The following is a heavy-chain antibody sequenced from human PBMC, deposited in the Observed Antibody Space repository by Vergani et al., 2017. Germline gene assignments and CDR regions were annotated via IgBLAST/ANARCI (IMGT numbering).Heavy chain of an antibody. D-gene: IGHD3-22*01. CDR2: ISSSSSYI. J-gene: IGHJ6*02. CDR1: GFTFSSYS. Sequence: EVQLVESGGGLVKPGGSLRLSCAASGFTFSSYSMNWVRQAPGKGLEWVSSISSSSSYIYYADSVKGRFTISRDNAKNSLYLQMNSLRAEDTAVYYCAXAYDSSGYWVYYYGMDVWGQGTTVTVSS. CDR3: AXAYDSSGYWVYYYGMDV. V-gene: IGHV3-21*01.